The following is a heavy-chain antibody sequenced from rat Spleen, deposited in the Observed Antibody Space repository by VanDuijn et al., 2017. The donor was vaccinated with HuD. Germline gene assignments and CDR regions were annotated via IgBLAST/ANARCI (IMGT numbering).Heavy chain of an antibody. D-gene: IGHD1-12*02. J-gene: IGHJ1*01. CDR1: GFTLSDHY. CDR2: ISYEGSST. V-gene: IGHV5-22*01. Sequence: EVQLVESDGGLVQPGRSLKLSCAASGFTLSDHYMAWVRQAPKKGLEWVASISYEGSSTYYGDSVKGRFTISRDNAKSSLYLQMDSLRSEDTSTYYCAKGNYYYDGFDFWGPGTMVTVSS. CDR3: AKGNYYYDGFDF.